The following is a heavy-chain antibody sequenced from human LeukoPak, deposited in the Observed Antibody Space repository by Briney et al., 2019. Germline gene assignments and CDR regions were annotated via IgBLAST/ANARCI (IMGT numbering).Heavy chain of an antibody. CDR2: IYPGDSET. CDR3: ARHVGDNSGTLFDY. V-gene: IGHV5-51*01. J-gene: IGHJ4*02. Sequence: GXSLQISCRASGYIFTNYRVAWGRQVPGRGLEWVGIIYPGDSETTYSPSFQGHVTISVDKSLTTAYLQWNTLKASDTAMYYCARHVGDNSGTLFDYWGQGTLVTVSS. CDR1: GYIFTNYR. D-gene: IGHD3-22*01.